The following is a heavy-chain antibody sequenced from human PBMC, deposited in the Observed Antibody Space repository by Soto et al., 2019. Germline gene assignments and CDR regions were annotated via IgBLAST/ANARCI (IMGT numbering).Heavy chain of an antibody. CDR1: GFTFNDHY. D-gene: IGHD2-21*01. Sequence: PGGSLRLSCAASGFTFNDHYMDWVRQAPGKGLEWVARSKNRGQGFTIEYAASLKGRFTISRDDSANSLYLQMNSLETDDTAVYDSPVWIVGLCYWGQGILVTVSS. CDR3: PVWIVGLCY. J-gene: IGHJ4*02. CDR2: SKNRGQGFTI. V-gene: IGHV3-72*01.